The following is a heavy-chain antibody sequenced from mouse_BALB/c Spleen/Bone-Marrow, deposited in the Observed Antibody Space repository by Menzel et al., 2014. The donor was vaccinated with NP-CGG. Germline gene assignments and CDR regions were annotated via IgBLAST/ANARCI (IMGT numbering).Heavy chain of an antibody. CDR1: GYTFSSYW. Sequence: QVQLKESGAELMKPGASVKISCKATGYTFSSYWIEWVKQRPGHGLEWIGEILPGSGSTNYNEKFKGKATFTADTSSNTAYMQLSSLTSEDSAVYYCAREDGNHVGFGYWGQGALVTVPA. CDR2: ILPGSGST. J-gene: IGHJ3*01. CDR3: AREDGNHVGFGY. V-gene: IGHV1-9*01. D-gene: IGHD2-1*01.